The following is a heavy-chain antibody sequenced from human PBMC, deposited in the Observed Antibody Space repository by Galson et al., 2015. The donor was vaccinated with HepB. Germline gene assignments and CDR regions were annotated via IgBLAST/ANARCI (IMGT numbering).Heavy chain of an antibody. CDR3: ARSYQLLYDGFDY. V-gene: IGHV1-2*06. D-gene: IGHD2-2*02. J-gene: IGHJ4*02. Sequence: SVKVSCKASGYTFTGYYMHWVRQAPGQGLEWMGRINPNSGGTNYAQKFQGRVTMTRDTSISTAYMELSRLRSDDTAVYYCARSYQLLYDGFDYWGQGTLVTVSS. CDR1: GYTFTGYY. CDR2: INPNSGGT.